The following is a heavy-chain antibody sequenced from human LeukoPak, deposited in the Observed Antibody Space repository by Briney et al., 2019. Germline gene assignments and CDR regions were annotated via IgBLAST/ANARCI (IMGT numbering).Heavy chain of an antibody. Sequence: PSETLSLTCSVSGASISSGGYYWSWVRQPAGKGLEWIGRIYTTGSTNYNPSLKSRVTISVDTSNNQFSLTLSSVTAADTAVYFCAREDHNHLTYHFDYWGQGTLVTVSS. CDR3: AREDHNHLTYHFDY. D-gene: IGHD1-20*01. V-gene: IGHV4-61*02. CDR2: IYTTGST. CDR1: GASISSGGYY. J-gene: IGHJ4*02.